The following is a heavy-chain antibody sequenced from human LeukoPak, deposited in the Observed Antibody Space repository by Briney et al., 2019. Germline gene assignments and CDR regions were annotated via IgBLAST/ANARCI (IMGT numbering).Heavy chain of an antibody. Sequence: PSETLSLTCTVSGGSISSSSYYWGWIRQPPGTGLEWIGSIYYSGSTYYNPSLKSRVTISVDTSKNQFSLKLRSVTAADTAVYYCATTKYFDWSYYFDYWGQGTLVTVSS. CDR1: GGSISSSSYY. V-gene: IGHV4-39*01. CDR2: IYYSGST. J-gene: IGHJ4*02. D-gene: IGHD3-9*01. CDR3: ATTKYFDWSYYFDY.